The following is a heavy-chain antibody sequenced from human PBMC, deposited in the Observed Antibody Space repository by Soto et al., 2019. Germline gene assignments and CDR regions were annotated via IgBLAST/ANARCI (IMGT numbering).Heavy chain of an antibody. CDR2: IYYSGST. J-gene: IGHJ4*02. D-gene: IGHD1-26*01. CDR3: ARSVGAPRVDFDY. Sequence: PSETLSLTCTVSGGSISSSSYYWGWIRQPPGKGLEWIGSIYYSGSTYYNPSLKSRVTISVDTSKNHFSLKLSSVTAADTAVYYCARSVGAPRVDFDYWGQGTLVTVYS. V-gene: IGHV4-39*01. CDR1: GGSISSSSYY.